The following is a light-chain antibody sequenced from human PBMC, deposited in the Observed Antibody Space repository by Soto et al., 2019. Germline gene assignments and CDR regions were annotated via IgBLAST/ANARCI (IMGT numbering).Light chain of an antibody. J-gene: IGLJ2*01. Sequence: QSVLTQPPSVSGAPGQRVTISCTGSSSNIGAGYDVLWYQQLPGTAPKLLISGNSNRPSGVPDRFSGSKSGTSASLAITGLQAEDEADYYFQSYDSRLSGYVVFGGGTKLTVL. CDR3: QSYDSRLSGYVV. CDR2: GNS. CDR1: SSNIGAGYD. V-gene: IGLV1-40*01.